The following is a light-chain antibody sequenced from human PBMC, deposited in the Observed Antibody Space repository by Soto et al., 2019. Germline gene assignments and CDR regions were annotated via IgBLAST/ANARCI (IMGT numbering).Light chain of an antibody. CDR1: QSISSY. J-gene: IGKJ1*01. CDR3: QQSYSTPRT. CDR2: AAS. V-gene: IGKV1-39*01. Sequence: DIQMTQSPCSLSASVGDRVPITCRASQSISSYLNWYQQKPGKAPKLLIYAASSLQSGVPSRFSGSGSGTDFTLTISSLQPEDFATYSCQQSYSTPRTFGQGTK.